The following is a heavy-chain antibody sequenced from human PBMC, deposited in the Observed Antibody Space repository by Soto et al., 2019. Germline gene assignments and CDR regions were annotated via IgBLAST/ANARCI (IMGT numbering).Heavy chain of an antibody. J-gene: IGHJ6*02. CDR1: GYTFTGYY. V-gene: IGHV1-2*02. CDR3: ARDMYDFWSGAHYYYGMDV. Sequence: XSVKGSCKASGYTFTGYYMHWGRQAPGQGLEWMGWINPNSGGTNYAQKFQGRVTMTRDTSISTAYMELSGLRSDDTAVYYCARDMYDFWSGAHYYYGMDVWGQGTTVTVS. D-gene: IGHD3-3*01. CDR2: INPNSGGT.